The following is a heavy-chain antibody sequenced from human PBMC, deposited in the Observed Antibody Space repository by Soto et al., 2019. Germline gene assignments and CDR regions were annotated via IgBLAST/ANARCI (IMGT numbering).Heavy chain of an antibody. Sequence: GGSLRLSCAASGLTFSSYAMSWVRQAPGKGLEWVSAISGSGGSTYYADSVKGRFTISRDNSKNTLYLQMNSLRAEDTAVYYCAKVGYSYGYFDYWGQGTLVTVSS. J-gene: IGHJ4*02. CDR3: AKVGYSYGYFDY. D-gene: IGHD5-18*01. CDR1: GLTFSSYA. V-gene: IGHV3-23*01. CDR2: ISGSGGST.